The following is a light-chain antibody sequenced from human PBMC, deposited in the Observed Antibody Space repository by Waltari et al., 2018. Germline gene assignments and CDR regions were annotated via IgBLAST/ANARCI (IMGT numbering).Light chain of an antibody. CDR3: GTWDSSLSGAV. CDR1: SSNIGNNY. CDR2: ENT. Sequence: QSVLTQPPSVSAAPGQRVTISCSGGSSNIGNNYVSWYRQFPGTAPKLLIYENTRRPSGIPGRFSGATSCTSATLDITGLQAGDEADYYCGTWDSSLSGAVFGGGTHLTVL. J-gene: IGLJ7*01. V-gene: IGLV1-51*02.